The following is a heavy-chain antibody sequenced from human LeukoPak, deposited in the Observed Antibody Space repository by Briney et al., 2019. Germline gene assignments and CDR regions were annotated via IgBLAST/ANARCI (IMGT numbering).Heavy chain of an antibody. J-gene: IGHJ3*02. CDR2: ICSNGGST. Sequence: GWSLRLSCAASGFTFSSYAMHWVRQAPGKGLEYVAAICSNGGSTYYANSVKGRFTISRDNSKNTLYLQMGSLRAEDMAVYYCARTYYYDSNAFDIWGQGTMVTVSS. CDR3: ARTYYYDSNAFDI. D-gene: IGHD3-22*01. CDR1: GFTFSSYA. V-gene: IGHV3-64*01.